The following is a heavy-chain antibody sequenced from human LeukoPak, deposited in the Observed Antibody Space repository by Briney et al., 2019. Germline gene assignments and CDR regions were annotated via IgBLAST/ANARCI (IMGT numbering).Heavy chain of an antibody. CDR1: GFTFSSYS. Sequence: GGSLRLSCAASGFTFSSYSMNWVRQAPGKGLEWVSSISSSSSYIYYADSVKGRFTISRDNAKNSLYLQMNSLRAEDTAVYYCARVTDYGAPIDYWGQGTLVTVYS. V-gene: IGHV3-21*01. J-gene: IGHJ4*02. CDR3: ARVTDYGAPIDY. CDR2: ISSSSSYI. D-gene: IGHD4-17*01.